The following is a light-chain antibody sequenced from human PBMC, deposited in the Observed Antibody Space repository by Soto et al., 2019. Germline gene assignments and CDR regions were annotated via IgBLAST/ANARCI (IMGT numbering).Light chain of an antibody. CDR1: QSVSSR. CDR3: HQYNNFWT. CDR2: GAS. Sequence: EIVRTQSPATLCVSPGERDTLSCRSSQSVSSRLAWYHLKPGQSPRLLIYGASTRATGIPARFSGSGSGTEFTLTISSLQSEDFGLYYCHQYNNFWTFGQGTKVDI. V-gene: IGKV3-15*01. J-gene: IGKJ1*01.